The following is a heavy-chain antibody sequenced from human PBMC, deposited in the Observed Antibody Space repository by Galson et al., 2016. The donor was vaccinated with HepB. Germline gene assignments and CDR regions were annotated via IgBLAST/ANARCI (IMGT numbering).Heavy chain of an antibody. V-gene: IGHV4-39*01. CDR2: IYYNETT. CDR3: ARLGYSAYVHDS. Sequence: SETLSLTCTVSGGSISRSRYFWGWIRQPPGRGLEWIGNIYYNETTYYNPSLRSRVSISVDTSRSQLSLKLNSVTAADTAVYYCARLGYSAYVHDSWGQGTRVSVSS. J-gene: IGHJ4*02. CDR1: GGSISRSRYF. D-gene: IGHD5-12*01.